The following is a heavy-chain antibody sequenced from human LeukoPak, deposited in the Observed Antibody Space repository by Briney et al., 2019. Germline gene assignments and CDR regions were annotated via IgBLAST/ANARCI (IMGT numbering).Heavy chain of an antibody. J-gene: IGHJ1*01. CDR1: GIAFRDYY. Sequence: GGSLRLSCTASGIAFRDYYMSWIRQAPGKGLECVSCISSSSSTIYYADSVQGRFTISRDNAKNSLYLQMNNLRAEDTAVYYCARGESYYYDSSGSTFQDWGQGTLVTVSS. CDR2: ISSSSSTI. CDR3: ARGESYYYDSSGSTFQD. D-gene: IGHD3-22*01. V-gene: IGHV3-11*01.